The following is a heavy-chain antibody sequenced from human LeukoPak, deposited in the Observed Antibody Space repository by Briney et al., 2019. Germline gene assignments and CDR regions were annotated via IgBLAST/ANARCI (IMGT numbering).Heavy chain of an antibody. CDR3: ARVSRGYNPFDY. V-gene: IGHV5-51*01. CDR2: VYPGDSDT. CDR1: GYSFTSYW. Sequence: GGALKISCKGSGYSFTSYWIGWGRQMPGKGGGWMGIVYPGDSDTRYSPSFQGQVTLSADKSISTAYLQWSSLKASDTAMYYCARVSRGYNPFDYWGQGTLVTVSS. J-gene: IGHJ4*02. D-gene: IGHD5-24*01.